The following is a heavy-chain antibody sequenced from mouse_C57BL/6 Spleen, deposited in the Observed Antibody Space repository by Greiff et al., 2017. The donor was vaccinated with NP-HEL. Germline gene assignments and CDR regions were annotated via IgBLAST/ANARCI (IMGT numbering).Heavy chain of an antibody. Sequence: EVQLVESGEGLVKPGGSLKLSCAASGFTFSSYAMSWVRQTPEKRLEWVAYISSGGDYIYYADTVKGRFTISRDNARNTLYLQMSSLKSEDTAMYYCTRDLYYYGSSLNWYFDVWGTGTTVTVSS. CDR1: GFTFSSYA. D-gene: IGHD1-1*01. V-gene: IGHV5-9-1*02. J-gene: IGHJ1*03. CDR3: TRDLYYYGSSLNWYFDV. CDR2: ISSGGDYI.